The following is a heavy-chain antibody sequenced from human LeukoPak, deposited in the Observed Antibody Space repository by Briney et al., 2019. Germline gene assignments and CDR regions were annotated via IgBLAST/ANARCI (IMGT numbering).Heavy chain of an antibody. V-gene: IGHV5-51*01. CDR2: IYPGDSDT. CDR3: ARLTYYYDSSGQSGTFDY. D-gene: IGHD3-22*01. J-gene: IGHJ4*02. Sequence: GESLKISCKVSGYSFTSYWISWVRQMPGKGREWMGIIYPGDSDTRYSPSFQSQVTISSDKTSSTTYLQWSSLQAADTPMYYCARLTYYYDSSGQSGTFDYWGQGTLVTVSS. CDR1: GYSFTSYW.